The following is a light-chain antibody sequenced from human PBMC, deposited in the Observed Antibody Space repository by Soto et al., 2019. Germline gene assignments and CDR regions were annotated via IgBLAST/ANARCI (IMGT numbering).Light chain of an antibody. CDR2: AAS. CDR1: QAIANY. CDR3: QHFDSYPIT. Sequence: DIQMTQSPSSLSASVGDRVTITCRASQAIANYLAWFQQKPGKAPKSLIYAASNLQSGVPSRFSGSGSGTDFTLTISSLQPEDSATYYCQHFDSYPITFGQGTRLEIK. J-gene: IGKJ5*01. V-gene: IGKV1-16*01.